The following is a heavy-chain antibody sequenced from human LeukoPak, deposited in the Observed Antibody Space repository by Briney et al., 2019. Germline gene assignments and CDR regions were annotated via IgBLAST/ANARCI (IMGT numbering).Heavy chain of an antibody. D-gene: IGHD3-10*01. CDR2: ITGSGDGT. CDR3: AKERASGNYWGYFDS. J-gene: IGHJ4*02. V-gene: IGHV3-23*01. Sequence: PGVSLRLFCAASGFNFTTYAMRWVRQAPGKGLECVSAITGSGDGTFSAGSVKGRFIISRDNYKNILYLQMDNVRAEDTALYYCAKERASGNYWGYFDSWGQGTLVTVSS. CDR1: GFNFTTYA.